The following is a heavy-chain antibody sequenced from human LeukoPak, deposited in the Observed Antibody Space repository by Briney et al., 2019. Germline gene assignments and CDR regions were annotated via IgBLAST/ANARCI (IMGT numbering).Heavy chain of an antibody. CDR3: ARGGWFGELFFDH. CDR1: GGSISSDSYH. D-gene: IGHD3-10*01. V-gene: IGHV4-61*02. J-gene: IGHJ4*02. CDR2: VISSGTT. Sequence: SQTLSLTCSVSGGSISSDSYHWTRTRQPAGKGLQRNGRVISSGTTNYTASLKSRVTILVDTSKNQFSLKLNFVTAADAAVYYCARGGWFGELFFDHWGQGILVTVSS.